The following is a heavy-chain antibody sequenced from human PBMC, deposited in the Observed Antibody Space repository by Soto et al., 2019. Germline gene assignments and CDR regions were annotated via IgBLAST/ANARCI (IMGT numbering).Heavy chain of an antibody. CDR2: ISGSGGRT. Sequence: EVQLLESGGGLVQPGGSLRLSCAASGFTFSSYAMSWVRQAPGKGLEWVSAISGSGGRTYYADSVKGRFTISTHNYKNTLYLQMNILRAEDTAVYYCAKDGRVVGASRHWGPGTLVTVSS. CDR1: GFTFSSYA. V-gene: IGHV3-23*01. D-gene: IGHD1-26*01. J-gene: IGHJ4*02. CDR3: AKDGRVVGASRH.